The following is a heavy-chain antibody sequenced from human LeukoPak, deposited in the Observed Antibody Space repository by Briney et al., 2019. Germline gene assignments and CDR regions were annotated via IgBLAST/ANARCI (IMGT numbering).Heavy chain of an antibody. CDR3: ARDPYSGSYGAYYYYYMDV. CDR2: IYYSGST. D-gene: IGHD1-26*01. CDR1: GGSISSYY. J-gene: IGHJ6*03. V-gene: IGHV4-59*01. Sequence: PSETLSLTCTVSGGSISSYYWSWIRQPPGKGLEWIGYIYYSGSTNYNPSLKSRVTISVDTSKNQCSLKLSSVTAADTAVYYCARDPYSGSYGAYYYYYMDVWGKGTTVTISS.